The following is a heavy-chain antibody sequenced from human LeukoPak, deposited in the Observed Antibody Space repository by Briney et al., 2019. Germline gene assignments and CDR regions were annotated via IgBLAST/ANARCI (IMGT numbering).Heavy chain of an antibody. CDR1: GYSFTSYW. CDR3: ARGFCIAAAGTE. D-gene: IGHD6-13*01. V-gene: IGHV5-51*03. J-gene: IGHJ4*02. Sequence: GESLKISCKGSGYSFTSYWIGWVRQMPGKGLEWIWIIYPGVSETRYRPSCQGQVTISGDKSNSTAYLQWSSLKASDTAMYYCARGFCIAAAGTEWGQGTLVTVSS. CDR2: IYPGVSET.